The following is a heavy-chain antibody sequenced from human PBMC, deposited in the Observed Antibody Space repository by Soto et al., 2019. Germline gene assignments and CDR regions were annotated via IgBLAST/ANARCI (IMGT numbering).Heavy chain of an antibody. CDR3: VSSAAGKIDY. Sequence: EVQLVESGGGLVQPGGSLRLSCSASGFTFSSYAMHWVRQAPGKGLEYVSAISSNGGSTYYADSVKGRFTISRDNSKNTQYLQMSSLRAEDTAVYYCVSSAAGKIDYWGQGTLVTVSS. V-gene: IGHV3-64D*08. J-gene: IGHJ4*02. D-gene: IGHD6-13*01. CDR2: ISSNGGST. CDR1: GFTFSSYA.